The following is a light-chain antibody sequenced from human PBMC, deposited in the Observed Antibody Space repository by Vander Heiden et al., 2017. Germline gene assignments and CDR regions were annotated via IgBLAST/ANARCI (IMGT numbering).Light chain of an antibody. CDR1: QGISSY. CDR3: QQYYNYPPS. J-gene: IGKJ3*01. Sequence: AIRMTQSPSSLSASTGDRVTITCRASQGISSYLAWYQQKPGKAPKLLIYAASNLQSGVPSRFSGSGSGTDFTLTISSLQAEDFATYYCQQYYNYPPSFGPGTKVEIK. CDR2: AAS. V-gene: IGKV1-8*01.